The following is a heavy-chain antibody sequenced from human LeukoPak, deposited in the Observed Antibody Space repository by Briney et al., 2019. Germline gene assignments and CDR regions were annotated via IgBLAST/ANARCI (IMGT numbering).Heavy chain of an antibody. CDR2: INHSGST. J-gene: IGHJ4*02. Sequence: SETLSLTCAVYGGSFSGYYWSWIRQPPGKGLEWIGEINHSGSTNYNPSLKSRVTLSVDTSKNQFSLKLSSVTAADTAVYYCARGPGIAVAVDYWGQGTLVTVSS. CDR1: GGSFSGYY. D-gene: IGHD6-19*01. V-gene: IGHV4-34*01. CDR3: ARGPGIAVAVDY.